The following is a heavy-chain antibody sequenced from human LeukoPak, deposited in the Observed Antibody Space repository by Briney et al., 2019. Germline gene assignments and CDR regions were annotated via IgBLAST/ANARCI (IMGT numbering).Heavy chain of an antibody. CDR1: GYTFTNYF. CDR3: AKDVGVKHVAAAGS. J-gene: IGHJ5*02. V-gene: IGHV1-46*01. CDR2: MSPGDGSA. Sequence: GASVKVSCKASGYTFTNYFIHWVRQAPGQGLEWMGVMSPGDGSASHAQKFQYRLTMSRDLSTTTVYVELHSLRSTDTAVYYCAKDVGVKHVAAAGSWGQGTLVTVSS. D-gene: IGHD2-21*01.